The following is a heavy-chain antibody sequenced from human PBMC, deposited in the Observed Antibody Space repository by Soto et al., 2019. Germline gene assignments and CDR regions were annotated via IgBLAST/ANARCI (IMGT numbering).Heavy chain of an antibody. Sequence: QVQLQESGPGLVKPSQTLSLTCTVSGGSISSCGYYWSGIRQHPGKGLELIGYIYYSGSTYYNPSLKSRVTRSVDTYKNQCSRKLSSVTAADTAVYYCERGRVLRYFDWLPKQYYFDYWGQGTLVTVSS. CDR1: GGSISSCGYY. V-gene: IGHV4-31*03. J-gene: IGHJ4*02. CDR2: IYYSGST. D-gene: IGHD3-9*01. CDR3: ERGRVLRYFDWLPKQYYFDY.